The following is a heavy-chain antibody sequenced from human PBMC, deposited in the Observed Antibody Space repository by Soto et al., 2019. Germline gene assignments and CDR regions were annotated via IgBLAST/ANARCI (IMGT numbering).Heavy chain of an antibody. Sequence: QVQLVESGGGVVQPGRSLRLSCAASGFTFSSYAMHWVRQAPGKGLEWVAVISYDGSNKYYADSVKGRFTISRDNSKNTEYRQMNSLRAEDTAVYYCAKAAAGPYNWFDPWGQGTLVTVSS. CDR1: GFTFSSYA. V-gene: IGHV3-30-3*01. J-gene: IGHJ5*02. CDR3: AKAAAGPYNWFDP. D-gene: IGHD6-25*01. CDR2: ISYDGSNK.